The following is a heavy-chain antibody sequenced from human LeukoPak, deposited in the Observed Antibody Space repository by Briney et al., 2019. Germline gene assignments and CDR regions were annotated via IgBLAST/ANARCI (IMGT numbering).Heavy chain of an antibody. J-gene: IGHJ3*02. Sequence: ASVKVSCKASGGTFSSYAISWVRQAPGQGLEWMGGIIPIFGTANYAQKFQGRVTITADESTSTAYMELSILRSEDTAVYYCARGWVPWSGYYRLDFDIWGQGTMVTVSS. CDR1: GGTFSSYA. D-gene: IGHD3-3*01. CDR2: IIPIFGTA. V-gene: IGHV1-69*13. CDR3: ARGWVPWSGYYRLDFDI.